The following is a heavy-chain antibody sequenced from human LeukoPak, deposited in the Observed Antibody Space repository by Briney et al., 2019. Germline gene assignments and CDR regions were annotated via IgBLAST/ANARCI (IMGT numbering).Heavy chain of an antibody. CDR2: INPNSGGT. V-gene: IGHV1-2*02. J-gene: IGHJ5*02. CDR1: GYTFTGYY. D-gene: IGHD3-10*01. Sequence: ASVKVSCKASGYTFTGYYMHWVRQAPGQGLEWMGWINPNSGGTNYAQKFQGRVTMTRDTSISTAYMELSRLRSDDTAVYYCATVLRFGETWFDPWGQGTLVTVSS. CDR3: ATVLRFGETWFDP.